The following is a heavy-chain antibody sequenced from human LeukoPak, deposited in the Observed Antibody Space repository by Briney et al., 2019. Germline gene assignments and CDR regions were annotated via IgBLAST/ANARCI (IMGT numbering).Heavy chain of an antibody. V-gene: IGHV3-30-3*01. CDR1: GFTFSSYA. Sequence: GGSLRLSCAASGFTFSSYAMHWVRQAPGKGLEWVAVISYDGSNKYYADSVKGRFTISRENSKNTLYLQMNSLRAEDTAVYYCARAESDSSGYYYPFDYWGQGTLVTVSS. D-gene: IGHD3-22*01. CDR2: ISYDGSNK. CDR3: ARAESDSSGYYYPFDY. J-gene: IGHJ4*02.